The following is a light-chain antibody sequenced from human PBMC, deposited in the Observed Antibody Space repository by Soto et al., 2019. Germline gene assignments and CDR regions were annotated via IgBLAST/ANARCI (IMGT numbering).Light chain of an antibody. V-gene: IGKV3-20*01. Sequence: VLTQSPGTLSFSPGERATLSCRASQSVSRYLVWYQQKPGQAPRLLIYGASSRASGIPDRFSGSGSGTDFTLTINRLGPEDSAVYYCQQFDTSPYTFGQGTKLEIK. CDR2: GAS. J-gene: IGKJ2*01. CDR1: QSVSRY. CDR3: QQFDTSPYT.